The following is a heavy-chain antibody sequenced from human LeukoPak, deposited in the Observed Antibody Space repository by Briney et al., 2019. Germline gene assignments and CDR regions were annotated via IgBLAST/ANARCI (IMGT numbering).Heavy chain of an antibody. J-gene: IGHJ6*03. CDR1: GYSISSGYY. V-gene: IGHV4-38-2*02. Sequence: PSETLSLTCTVSGYSISSGYYWGWIRQPPGKGLEWIGSIYHSGSTYYNPSPKSRVTISVDRSKNQFSLKLSSVTAADTAVYYCAREIYYYYYMDVWGKGTTVTVSS. CDR2: IYHSGST. CDR3: AREIYYYYYMDV.